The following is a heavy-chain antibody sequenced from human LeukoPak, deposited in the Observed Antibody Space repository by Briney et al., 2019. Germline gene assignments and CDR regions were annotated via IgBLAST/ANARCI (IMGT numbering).Heavy chain of an antibody. CDR2: TYYRSKWYN. V-gene: IGHV6-1*01. J-gene: IGHJ4*02. Sequence: SQTLSLTCAISGDSVSSNSAAWNWIRQSPSRGLEWLGRTYYRSKWYNDYAVSVKSLITFSSDTSKNQFSLHLDSVTPEDTAIYYCAREVIVVVPAGMDYWGQGTLVTVSS. CDR1: GDSVSSNSAA. CDR3: AREVIVVVPAGMDY. D-gene: IGHD2-2*01.